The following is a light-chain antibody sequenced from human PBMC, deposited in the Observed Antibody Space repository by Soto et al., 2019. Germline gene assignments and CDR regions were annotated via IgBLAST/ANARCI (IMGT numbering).Light chain of an antibody. CDR1: QSLVSSDGTTY. V-gene: IGKV2-30*01. CDR3: MQGSHWPLT. J-gene: IGKJ4*01. Sequence: DVVLTQSPLSLPVTLGQPASISCRSSQSLVSSDGTTYLNWFQQRPGQSPRRLIYKISNRDSGVQDSFSASGSGSDFTLRISRVEAEDVGVYYCMQGSHWPLTFGGGTKVEI. CDR2: KIS.